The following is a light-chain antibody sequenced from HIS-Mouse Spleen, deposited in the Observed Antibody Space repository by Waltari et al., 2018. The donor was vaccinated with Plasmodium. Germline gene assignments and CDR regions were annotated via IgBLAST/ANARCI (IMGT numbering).Light chain of an antibody. CDR1: TLGDKY. Sequence: SYELTQPPSVSVSPAQAARITCVGATLGDKYACWYQQKPGQSPVRVIYQDSKRPSGVPGRFSGSNSGNTATLTISGTQAMDEADYYCQAWDSSTVVFGGGTKLTVL. CDR2: QDS. CDR3: QAWDSSTVV. V-gene: IGLV3-1*01. J-gene: IGLJ2*01.